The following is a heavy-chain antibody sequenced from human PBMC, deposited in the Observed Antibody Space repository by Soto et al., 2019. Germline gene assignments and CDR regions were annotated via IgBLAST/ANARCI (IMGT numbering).Heavy chain of an antibody. Sequence: QVQLVESGGGAVQPGRSLRLSCAASGFTFRSYGMHWVRQAPGKGLEWVAVISHDGNYKYYVDSVKGRFTISRDNSKNTRYLQMSSLRAEDAAVYYCAKDFVPSSGTNLVRNWGQGTLVTVSA. V-gene: IGHV3-30*18. CDR1: GFTFRSYG. CDR2: ISHDGNYK. CDR3: AKDFVPSSGTNLVRN. J-gene: IGHJ4*02. D-gene: IGHD1-26*01.